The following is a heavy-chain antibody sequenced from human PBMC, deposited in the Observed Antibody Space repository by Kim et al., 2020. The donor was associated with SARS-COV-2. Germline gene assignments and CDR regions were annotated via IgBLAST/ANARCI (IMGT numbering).Heavy chain of an antibody. Sequence: YYADSVKGRFTISRDNSKNTLYLQMNSLRAEDTAVYYCAKVGGSGSYQDYWGQGTLVTVSS. J-gene: IGHJ4*02. CDR3: AKVGGSGSYQDY. D-gene: IGHD1-26*01. V-gene: IGHV3-23*01.